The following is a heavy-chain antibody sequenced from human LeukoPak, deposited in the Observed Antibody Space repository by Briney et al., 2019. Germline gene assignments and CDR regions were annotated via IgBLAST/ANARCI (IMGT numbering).Heavy chain of an antibody. CDR1: GFRFSSYW. J-gene: IGHJ6*03. V-gene: IGHV3-73*01. Sequence: GGSLRLSCAASGFRFSSYWMSWVRQASGKGLEWVGRIRSKANSYATVYAASVKGRFTISRDDSKNTAYLQMNSLKTEDTAVYYCTRTSDILTGYTPREAYYYYYHMDVWGKGTTVTISS. CDR3: TRTSDILTGYTPREAYYYYYHMDV. D-gene: IGHD3-9*01. CDR2: IRSKANSYAT.